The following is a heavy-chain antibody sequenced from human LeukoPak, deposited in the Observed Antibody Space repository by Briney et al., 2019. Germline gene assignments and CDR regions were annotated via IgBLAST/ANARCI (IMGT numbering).Heavy chain of an antibody. V-gene: IGHV4-34*01. D-gene: IGHD3-22*01. J-gene: IGHJ6*02. CDR1: GGPFSGHY. CDR3: ARWYYYDSTGYYYRYYYYGMDV. CDR2: INHSGGT. Sequence: SETLSLTCAVYGGPFSGHYWSWIRQPPGKGLEWIGEINHSGGTNYNPSLEGRVSISVDTSKNQFSLKLSSVTAADTAVYYCARWYYYDSTGYYYRYYYYGMDVWGQGTTVTVSS.